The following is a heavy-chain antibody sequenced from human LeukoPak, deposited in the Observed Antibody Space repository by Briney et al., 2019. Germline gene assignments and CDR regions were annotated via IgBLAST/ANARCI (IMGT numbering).Heavy chain of an antibody. Sequence: SETLSLTCTVSGGSISSGSYYWSWIRQPAGKGLEWIGRIYTSGSTNYNPSLKSRVTISVDTSKNQFSLKLSSVTAADTAVYYCARDRGGATGLFGYWGQGTLVTVSS. CDR1: GGSISSGSYY. V-gene: IGHV4-61*02. CDR2: IYTSGST. CDR3: ARDRGGATGLFGY. D-gene: IGHD1-26*01. J-gene: IGHJ4*02.